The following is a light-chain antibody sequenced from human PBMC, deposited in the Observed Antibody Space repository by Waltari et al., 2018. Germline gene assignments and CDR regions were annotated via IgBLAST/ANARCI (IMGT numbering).Light chain of an antibody. V-gene: IGKV1-33*01. CDR2: AAS. J-gene: IGKJ2*01. Sequence: DIQMTQSPYSLSASVGDRVTITCQASQDIRTYLNWYQQRPGKAPKLLIYAASNLETGVPSRFSGSGSGTDFSFTISSLQPEEYASYYCQQYDSFPYTFGQGTTLEIK. CDR1: QDIRTY. CDR3: QQYDSFPYT.